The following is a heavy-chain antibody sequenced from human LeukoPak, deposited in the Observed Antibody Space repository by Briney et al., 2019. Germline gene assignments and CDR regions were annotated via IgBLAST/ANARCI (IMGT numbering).Heavy chain of an antibody. D-gene: IGHD6-13*01. J-gene: IGHJ6*02. CDR3: ARFPGIANVFYYGMDV. Sequence: GGSLRLSCAASGFTFSSYSMNWVRQAPGKGLEWVSYISSSSSTIYYADSVKGRFTISRDNAKNSLYLQMNSLRAEDTAVYYCARFPGIANVFYYGMDVWGQGTTVTVSS. CDR1: GFTFSSYS. CDR2: ISSSSSTI. V-gene: IGHV3-48*01.